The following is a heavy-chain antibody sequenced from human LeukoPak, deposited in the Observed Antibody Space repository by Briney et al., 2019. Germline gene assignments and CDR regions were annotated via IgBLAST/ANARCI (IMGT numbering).Heavy chain of an antibody. J-gene: IGHJ2*01. CDR3: ARDAWLVHNWYFDL. V-gene: IGHV4-4*07. CDR2: IYTSGST. Sequence: SETLSLTCTVSGGSISSYYWSWIRQPAGKGLEWTGRIYTSGSTNYNPSLKSRVTMSVDTSKNQFSLKLSSVTAADTAVYYCARDAWLVHNWYFDLWGRGTLVTVSS. CDR1: GGSISSYY. D-gene: IGHD6-19*01.